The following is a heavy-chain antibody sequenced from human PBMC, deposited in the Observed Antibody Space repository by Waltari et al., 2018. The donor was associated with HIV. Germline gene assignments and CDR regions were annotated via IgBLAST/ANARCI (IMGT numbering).Heavy chain of an antibody. CDR1: GGSISSSSYY. CDR2: IYYSGGT. D-gene: IGHD5-12*01. Sequence: QLQLQESGPGLVKPSETLSLTCTVSGGSISSSSYYWGWIRQPPGTGLEWMGSIYYSGGTDSNRSLKSRVTISVDTSKNQFSLTLSSVTAADTAVYYCARRGDGYNPFDYWGQGTLVTVSS. J-gene: IGHJ4*02. V-gene: IGHV4-39*01. CDR3: ARRGDGYNPFDY.